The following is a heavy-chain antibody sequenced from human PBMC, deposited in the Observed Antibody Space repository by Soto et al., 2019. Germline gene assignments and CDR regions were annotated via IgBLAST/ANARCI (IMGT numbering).Heavy chain of an antibody. D-gene: IGHD2-2*01. CDR2: INHSGST. CDR1: GGSFSGYY. V-gene: IGHV4-34*01. CDR3: ASRRSGVVPAAIWDWFDP. J-gene: IGHJ5*02. Sequence: SETLSLTCAVYGGSFSGYYWSWIRQPPGKGLEWIGEINHSGSTNYNPSLKSRVTISVDTSKNQFSLKLSSVTAADTAVYYCASRRSGVVPAAIWDWFDPWGQGTLVTVSS.